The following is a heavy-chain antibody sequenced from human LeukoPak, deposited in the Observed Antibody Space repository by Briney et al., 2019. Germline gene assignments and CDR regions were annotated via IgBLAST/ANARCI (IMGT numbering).Heavy chain of an antibody. Sequence: GGSLRLSCAASGFTFSSYGMTWVRQAPGKGLEWVSSISTSSSYIYYADSVKGRFTISRDNAKNSLYLQMNSLRAEDTAVYYCAKTTDNYYYYYMDVWGKGTTVTISS. V-gene: IGHV3-21*01. CDR2: ISTSSSYI. D-gene: IGHD4-17*01. J-gene: IGHJ6*03. CDR1: GFTFSSYG. CDR3: AKTTDNYYYYYMDV.